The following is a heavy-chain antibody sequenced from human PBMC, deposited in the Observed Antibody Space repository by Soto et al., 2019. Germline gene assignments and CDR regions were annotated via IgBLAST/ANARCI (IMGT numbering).Heavy chain of an antibody. Sequence: PGESPKISCKGSGYSFTSYWIGWVRQMPGKGLEWMGIIYPGDSDTRYSPSFQGQVTISADKSISTAYLQWSSLKASDTAMYYCARRRNPGIAAAGDAFDIWGQGTMVTVSS. CDR2: IYPGDSDT. V-gene: IGHV5-51*01. CDR1: GYSFTSYW. J-gene: IGHJ3*02. CDR3: ARRRNPGIAAAGDAFDI. D-gene: IGHD6-13*01.